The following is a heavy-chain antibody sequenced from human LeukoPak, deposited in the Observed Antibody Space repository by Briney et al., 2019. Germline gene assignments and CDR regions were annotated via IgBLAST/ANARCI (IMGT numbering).Heavy chain of an antibody. J-gene: IGHJ4*02. V-gene: IGHV3-33*01. CDR1: GFTFSSYG. Sequence: GGSLILSCAASGFTFSSYGMHWVRQAPGKGLEWVAVIWYDGSNKYYADSVKGRFTISRDNSKNTLYLQMNSLRAEDTAVYYCARTGYCSSTSCLRGLDYWGQGTLVTVSS. CDR2: IWYDGSNK. CDR3: ARTGYCSSTSCLRGLDY. D-gene: IGHD2-2*01.